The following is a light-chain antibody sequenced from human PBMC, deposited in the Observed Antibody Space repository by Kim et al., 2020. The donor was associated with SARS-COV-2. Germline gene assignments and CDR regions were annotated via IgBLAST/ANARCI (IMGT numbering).Light chain of an antibody. CDR2: EAS. Sequence: SYELTQPPSLSVSPGQTATISCSGDNLGNKYPCWYQQRPGQSPLLVIYEASSRPPGIPDRFSGASSGNTATLPIRGTQSMVVADYYCQAWDRANAVFGGGTRLSV. J-gene: IGLJ3*02. V-gene: IGLV3-1*01. CDR1: NLGNKY. CDR3: QAWDRANAV.